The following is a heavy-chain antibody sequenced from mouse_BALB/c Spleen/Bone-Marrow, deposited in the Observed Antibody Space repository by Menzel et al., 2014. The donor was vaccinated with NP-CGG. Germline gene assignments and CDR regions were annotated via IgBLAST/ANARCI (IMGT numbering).Heavy chain of an antibody. CDR1: YSFTSYY. D-gene: IGHD2-4*01. V-gene: IGHV1-28*01. Sequence: EVKLMESGPELMKPGASVKISCKAGYSFTSYYIHWVKQNHGKSLEWIGYIDPFNGVTIYNQKFKGKATLTADKSSSTAYMHLSSLTSEDSAVYYCARRVITTGPGFAYWGQGTLVTVSA. J-gene: IGHJ3*01. CDR2: IDPFNGVT. CDR3: ARRVITTGPGFAY.